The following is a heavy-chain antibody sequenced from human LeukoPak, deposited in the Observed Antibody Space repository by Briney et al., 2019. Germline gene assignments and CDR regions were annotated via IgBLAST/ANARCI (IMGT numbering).Heavy chain of an antibody. CDR1: GFPFSSYA. J-gene: IGHJ6*02. D-gene: IGHD2-15*01. CDR3: VRGYSFGPYGMDV. Sequence: GGSLRLSCSASGFPFSSYAMHWVRQAPGKGLEYVSAISDSGGSTYYADSVKGRITISRDNSKNTLYLQMSSLRAEDTAVYFCVRGYSFGPYGMDVWGQGTTVTVSS. V-gene: IGHV3-64D*09. CDR2: ISDSGGST.